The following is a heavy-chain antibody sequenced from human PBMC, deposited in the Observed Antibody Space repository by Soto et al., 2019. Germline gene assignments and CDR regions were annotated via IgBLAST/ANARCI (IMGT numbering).Heavy chain of an antibody. D-gene: IGHD3-10*01. Sequence: QLQLQESVPGLVKPSETLSLTCTVSGGSISSSSYYWGWIRQPPGKGLEWIGSIYYSGSTYYNPSLKSRVTISVDTSKNQFSLKLSSVTAADTAVYYCARQTHMVRGVIEGNWFDPWGQGTLVTVSS. CDR3: ARQTHMVRGVIEGNWFDP. CDR1: GGSISSSSYY. J-gene: IGHJ5*02. CDR2: IYYSGST. V-gene: IGHV4-39*01.